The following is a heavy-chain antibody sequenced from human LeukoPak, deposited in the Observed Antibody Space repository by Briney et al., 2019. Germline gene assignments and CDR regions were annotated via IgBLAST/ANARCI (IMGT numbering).Heavy chain of an antibody. J-gene: IGHJ3*02. CDR2: IRSKADSYAT. D-gene: IGHD7-27*01. CDR1: GFTFSSYW. CDR3: TRSGDLAAFDI. V-gene: IGHV3-73*01. Sequence: GGSLRLSCAASGFTFSSYWMSWVRQASGKGLEWVGRIRSKADSYATAYAESVKGRFTISRDDSKNTAYLQMNSLKTEDTAVYYCTRSGDLAAFDIWGQGTMVTVSS.